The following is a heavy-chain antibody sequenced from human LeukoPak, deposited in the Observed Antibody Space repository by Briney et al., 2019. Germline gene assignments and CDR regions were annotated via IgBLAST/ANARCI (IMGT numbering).Heavy chain of an antibody. CDR3: ARDLLGWELHYFDY. D-gene: IGHD1-26*01. J-gene: IGHJ4*02. V-gene: IGHV3-21*01. CDR2: ISGSSSYI. CDR1: GFTFSNYG. Sequence: GGTLRLSCAASGFTFSNYGMSWVRQAPGRGLEWVSSISGSSSYIYYADSVKGRFSISRDNAKNSLYLQMNSLRAEDTAVYYCARDLLGWELHYFDYWGQGTLVTVSS.